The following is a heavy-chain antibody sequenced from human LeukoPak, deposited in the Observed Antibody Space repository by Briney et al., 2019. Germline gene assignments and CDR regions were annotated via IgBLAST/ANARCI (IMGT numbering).Heavy chain of an antibody. Sequence: GGSLRLSCAASGFAFSSYWMHWVRQAPGKGPEWVSRINSDGSSTTYADSVKGRFTISRDNAKNTLYLQMNSLRAEDTAVYFCTRDYSYGSDYWGQGTLVTVSS. CDR1: GFAFSSYW. CDR2: INSDGSST. V-gene: IGHV3-74*01. CDR3: TRDYSYGSDY. D-gene: IGHD5-18*01. J-gene: IGHJ4*02.